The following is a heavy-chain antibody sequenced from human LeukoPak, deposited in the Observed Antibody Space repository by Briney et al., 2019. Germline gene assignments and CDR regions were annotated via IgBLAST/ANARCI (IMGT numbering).Heavy chain of an antibody. CDR1: GFTCSSYD. V-gene: IGHV3-13*01. D-gene: IGHD2-15*01. CDR2: IGTAGDT. Sequence: GGSLRLSCAASGFTCSSYDMHWVRQATGKGLEWVSAIGTAGDTYYPGSVKGRFTISRENAKNSLYLQMNSLRAGDTAVYYCAREYCSGGSCYSGAFDIWGQGTMVTVSS. CDR3: AREYCSGGSCYSGAFDI. J-gene: IGHJ3*02.